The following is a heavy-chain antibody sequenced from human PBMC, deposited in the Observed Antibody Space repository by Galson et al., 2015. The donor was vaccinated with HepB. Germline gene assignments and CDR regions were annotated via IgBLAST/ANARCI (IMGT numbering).Heavy chain of an antibody. Sequence: SLRLSCAVSGFPFSTHWMSWVRQAPGNGLEWVANINDYGSAKYYVDSVKGRFTISRDNAKNSLYLQMNSLRAEDTAVYYCARDRLRVGATGGFDYWGQGALVTVSS. J-gene: IGHJ4*02. CDR3: ARDRLRVGATGGFDY. V-gene: IGHV3-7*03. D-gene: IGHD1-26*01. CDR2: INDYGSAK. CDR1: GFPFSTHW.